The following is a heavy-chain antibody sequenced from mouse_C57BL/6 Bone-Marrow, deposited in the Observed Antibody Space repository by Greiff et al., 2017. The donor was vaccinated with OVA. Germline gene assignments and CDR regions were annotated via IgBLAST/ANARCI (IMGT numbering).Heavy chain of an antibody. CDR3: TGQLGITDFDG. CDR2: IRLKSDNYAT. V-gene: IGHV6-3*01. J-gene: IGHJ1*03. D-gene: IGHD4-1*02. CDR1: GFTFSNYW. Sequence: EVLLVESGGGLVQPGGSMKLSCVASGFTFSNYWMHWVRQSPEKGLEWVAQIRLKSDNYATHYAESVKGRFTISRDDSKSSVYLQMNNLRAEDTGIYYCTGQLGITDFDGRGTATTVTAAS.